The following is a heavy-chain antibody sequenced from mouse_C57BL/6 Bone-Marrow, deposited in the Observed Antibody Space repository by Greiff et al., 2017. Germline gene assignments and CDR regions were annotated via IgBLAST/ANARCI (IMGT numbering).Heavy chain of an antibody. J-gene: IGHJ2*01. CDR3: ARGSYYSNYFGY. D-gene: IGHD2-5*01. CDR2: IYPRSGNT. V-gene: IGHV1-81*01. Sequence: QVQLQQSGAELARPGASVKLSCKASGYTFTSYGISWVKQRTGQGLEWIGAIYPRSGNTYYNEKFKGKATLTADKSSSTAYMELRSLTSEDSAVYFCARGSYYSNYFGYWGQGTTLTVAS. CDR1: GYTFTSYG.